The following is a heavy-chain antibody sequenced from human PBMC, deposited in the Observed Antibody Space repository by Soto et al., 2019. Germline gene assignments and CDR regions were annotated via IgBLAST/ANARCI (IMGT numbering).Heavy chain of an antibody. CDR1: GFTFSSYA. V-gene: IGHV3-23*01. CDR2: ISGNGGTT. D-gene: IGHD3-10*01. J-gene: IGHJ5*02. CDR3: ARAMVRGALWFDP. Sequence: GGSLRLSCAASGFTFSSYAMSWVRQAPGKGLEWVPTISGNGGTTYYADSVKGRFTISRDNSKNTLYLQMNILRAEDTAVYYCARAMVRGALWFDPWGQGTLVTVSS.